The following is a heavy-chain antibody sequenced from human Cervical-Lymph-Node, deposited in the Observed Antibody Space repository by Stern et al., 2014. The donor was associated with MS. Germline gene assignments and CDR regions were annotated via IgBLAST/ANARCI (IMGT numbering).Heavy chain of an antibody. CDR1: GGSISSSSYY. CDR3: VGYRNWYFDL. J-gene: IGHJ2*01. CDR2: IYYSGST. D-gene: IGHD3-16*02. Sequence: QVQLQESGPGLVKPSETLSLTCTVSGGSISSSSYYWGWIRQPPGKGLEWIGSIYYSGSTYYNPSLKSRVTISVDTSKNQFSLKRSSVTAADTAVYYCVGYRNWYFDLWGRGTLVTVSS. V-gene: IGHV4-39*01.